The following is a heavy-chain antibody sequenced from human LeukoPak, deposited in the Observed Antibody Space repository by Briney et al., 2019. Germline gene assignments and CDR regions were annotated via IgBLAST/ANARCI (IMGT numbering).Heavy chain of an antibody. CDR2: ISSGSSYI. CDR3: ARENYYGSGLHYYYYMDV. V-gene: IGHV3-21*01. CDR1: GFTFSSYS. J-gene: IGHJ6*03. D-gene: IGHD3-10*01. Sequence: PGGSLRLSCAASGFTFSSYSMNWVRQAPGKGLEWVSSISSGSSYIYYADSVKGRFTISRDNAKNSLYLQMNSLRAEDTAVYYCARENYYGSGLHYYYYMDVWGKGTTVTVSS.